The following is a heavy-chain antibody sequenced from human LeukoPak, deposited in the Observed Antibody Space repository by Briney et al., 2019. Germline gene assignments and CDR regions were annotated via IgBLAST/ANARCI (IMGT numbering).Heavy chain of an antibody. V-gene: IGHV3-21*01. Sequence: GGSLRLSCAASGFTFSSYSMNWVRQAPGKGLEWVSSISSSSSYIYYADSVKGRFTISRDNAKNSLYLQMNSLRAEDTAVYYCARSWFGELTLDYWGQGTLVTVSS. D-gene: IGHD3-10*01. CDR3: ARSWFGELTLDY. CDR2: ISSSSSYI. CDR1: GFTFSSYS. J-gene: IGHJ4*02.